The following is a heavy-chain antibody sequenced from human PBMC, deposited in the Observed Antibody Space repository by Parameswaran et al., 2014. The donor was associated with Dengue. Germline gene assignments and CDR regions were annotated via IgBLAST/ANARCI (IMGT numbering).Heavy chain of an antibody. J-gene: IGHJ6*02. Sequence: KWIRQPPGKGLEWVSSISSSSSYIYYADSVKGRFTISRDNAKNSLYLQMNSPRAEDTAVYYCARDSSSSVHYYYGMDVWGQGTTVTVSS. CDR3: ARDSSSSVHYYYGMDV. D-gene: IGHD6-6*01. CDR2: ISSSSSYI. V-gene: IGHV3-21*01.